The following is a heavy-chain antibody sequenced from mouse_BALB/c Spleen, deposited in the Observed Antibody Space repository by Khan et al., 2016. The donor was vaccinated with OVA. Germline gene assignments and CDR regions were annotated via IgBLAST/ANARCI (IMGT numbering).Heavy chain of an antibody. CDR1: GYTFTSYW. D-gene: IGHD2-1*01. Sequence: VQLQESGAELVKPGASVKLSCKTSGYTFTSYWIQWVKQRPGQGLGWIGQIFPGTGTTYYNENFKGQATLTVDTSANTAYMQFSSLTSEDSAVYFWARGYFGNYEFVYWGQGTLVTVSP. V-gene: IGHV1S132*01. J-gene: IGHJ3*01. CDR2: IFPGTGTT. CDR3: ARGYFGNYEFVY.